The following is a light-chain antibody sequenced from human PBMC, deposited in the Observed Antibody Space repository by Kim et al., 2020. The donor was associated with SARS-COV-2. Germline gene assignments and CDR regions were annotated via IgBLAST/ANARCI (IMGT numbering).Light chain of an antibody. Sequence: SPGERATLSCRANKSTSSTYIGWYQQKTVQAPTHLIFGTTSSATGIPDRYSGSGSVTDFTLTVSRLEPDDFAVYFCKQYGFSPTTFGQGTRLEIK. CDR3: KQYGFSPTT. CDR1: KSTSSTY. CDR2: GTT. V-gene: IGKV3-20*01. J-gene: IGKJ5*01.